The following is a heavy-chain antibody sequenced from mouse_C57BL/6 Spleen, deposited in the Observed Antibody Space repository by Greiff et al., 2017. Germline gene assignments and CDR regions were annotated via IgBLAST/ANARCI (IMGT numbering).Heavy chain of an antibody. CDR1: GFTFSSYA. J-gene: IGHJ1*03. CDR3: ARDPYYYGSSCGYFDV. Sequence: EVQVVESGGGLVKPGGSLKLSCAASGFTFSSYAMSWVRQTPEKRLEWVATISDGGSYTYYPDNVKGRFTISRDNAKNNLYLQMSHLKSEDTAMYYCARDPYYYGSSCGYFDVWGTGTTVTVSS. V-gene: IGHV5-4*01. CDR2: ISDGGSYT. D-gene: IGHD1-1*01.